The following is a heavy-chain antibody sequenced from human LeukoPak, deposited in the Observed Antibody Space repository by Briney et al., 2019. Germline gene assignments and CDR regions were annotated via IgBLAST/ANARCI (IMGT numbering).Heavy chain of an antibody. CDR3: ARGAYCGGDCYLF. Sequence: GGSLRLSCAASGFTFSSYGMHWVRQAPGKGLEWVSFIRYDGSNEYYADSVRGRFTISRDNSKNTLYLQMNSLRAEDTAVYYCARGAYCGGDCYLFWGQGTLVTVSS. J-gene: IGHJ4*02. CDR1: GFTFSSYG. CDR2: IRYDGSNE. V-gene: IGHV3-30*02. D-gene: IGHD2-21*02.